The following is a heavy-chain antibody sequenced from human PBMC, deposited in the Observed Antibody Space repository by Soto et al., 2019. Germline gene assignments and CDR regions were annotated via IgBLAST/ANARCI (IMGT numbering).Heavy chain of an antibody. J-gene: IGHJ4*02. CDR2: ISGSGGST. V-gene: IGHV3-23*01. CDR1: GFTFSSYA. D-gene: IGHD3-22*01. CDR3: AKFNYYDSSGPAFDY. Sequence: GGSLRLSCAASGFTFSSYAMSWVRQAPGKGLEWVSAISGSGGSTYYADSVKGRFTISRDNSKNTLYLKMNSLRAEDTALYYCAKFNYYDSSGPAFDYWGQGTLVTSPQ.